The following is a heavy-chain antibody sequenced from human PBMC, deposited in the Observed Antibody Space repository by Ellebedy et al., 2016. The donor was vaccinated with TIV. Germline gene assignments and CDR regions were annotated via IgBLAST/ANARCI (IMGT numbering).Heavy chain of an antibody. Sequence: GGSLRLXXAASGFTFSSYAMSWVRQAPGKGLEWVSAISGSGGSTYYADSVKGRFTISRDNSKNTLYLQMNSLRAEDTAVYYCARDQELLWFGELMVWFDPWGQGTLVTVSS. V-gene: IGHV3-23*01. J-gene: IGHJ5*02. CDR3: ARDQELLWFGELMVWFDP. CDR1: GFTFSSYA. D-gene: IGHD3-10*01. CDR2: ISGSGGST.